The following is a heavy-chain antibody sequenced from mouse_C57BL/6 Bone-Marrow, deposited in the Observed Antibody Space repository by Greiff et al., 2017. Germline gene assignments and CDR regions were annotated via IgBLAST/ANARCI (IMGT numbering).Heavy chain of an antibody. CDR1: GFTFTDDY. CDR3: TTTGYYYGYFGV. Sequence: EVQLQESGAELVRPGASVKLSCTASGFTFTDDYMHWVKQRPEQGLEWIGWIYPENGDTEYAPKFQGKATITADTSSNTAYLQLSSLTSEDSAGYYCTTTGYYYGYFGVWGTGATVTVSS. V-gene: IGHV14-4*01. J-gene: IGHJ1*03. D-gene: IGHD1-1*01. CDR2: IYPENGDT.